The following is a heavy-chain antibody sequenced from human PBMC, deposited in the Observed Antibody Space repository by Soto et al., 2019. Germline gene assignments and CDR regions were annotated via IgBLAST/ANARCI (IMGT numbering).Heavy chain of an antibody. D-gene: IGHD3-10*01. J-gene: IGHJ4*02. V-gene: IGHV4-39*01. CDR1: GGSITSTSYY. CDR2: FYYSGST. CDR3: ARQVVDGTVAGSGSFDY. Sequence: LSLTCTVSGGSITSTSYYLVWIRQPPGKGLEWIGSFYYSGSTYYNPSLKSRVTISVDTSENQFSLRLSSVTAADTAVYYCARQVVDGTVAGSGSFDYWGQGTLVTVSS.